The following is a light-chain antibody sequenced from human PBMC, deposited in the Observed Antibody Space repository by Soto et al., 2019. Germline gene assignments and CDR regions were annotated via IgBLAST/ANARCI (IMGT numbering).Light chain of an antibody. J-gene: IGKJ4*01. Sequence: EIVLTQSPATLSLSPGDRATLSCRASQSVGSYLGWYQQRPGQAPRLLIYDASNRATGIPARFSGSGSGTDFTLAISSLEPEDFAVYYCQQRSDWPSTVGGGTKVVIK. V-gene: IGKV3-11*01. CDR3: QQRSDWPST. CDR2: DAS. CDR1: QSVGSY.